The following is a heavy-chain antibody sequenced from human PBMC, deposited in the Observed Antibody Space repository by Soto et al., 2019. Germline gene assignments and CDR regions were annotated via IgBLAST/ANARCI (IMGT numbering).Heavy chain of an antibody. CDR2: ISGSGFKK. V-gene: IGHV3-23*01. CDR1: GVIFENFG. D-gene: IGHD1-26*01. J-gene: IGHJ5*02. Sequence: HPGGSLRLSCAASGVIFENFGMSWVRQAPGKGLEWISSISGSGFKKYYADSVKGRFTISRDNSKSTVYLELNNLSAEDTAVYHCAKNQGVELVPLATVDWFDPWGQGSVVTVSS. CDR3: AKNQGVELVPLATVDWFDP.